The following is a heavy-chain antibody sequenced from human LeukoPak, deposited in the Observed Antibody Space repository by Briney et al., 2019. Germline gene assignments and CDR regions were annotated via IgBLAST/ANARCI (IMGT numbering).Heavy chain of an antibody. V-gene: IGHV3-33*01. J-gene: IGHJ6*03. D-gene: IGHD6-13*01. CDR1: GFTFSSYG. CDR2: IWYDGSNK. CDR3: ARVSSSSWYYYYYYMDV. Sequence: PGGSLRLSCAASGFTFSSYGMHWVRQAPGKGLEWVAVIWYDGSNKYYADSVKGRFTISRDNSKNTLYLQMNSLRAEDTAVYYSARVSSSSWYYYYYYMDVWGKGTTVNVSS.